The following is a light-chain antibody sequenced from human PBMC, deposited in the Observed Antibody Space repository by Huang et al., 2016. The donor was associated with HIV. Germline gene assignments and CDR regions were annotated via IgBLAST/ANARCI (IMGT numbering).Light chain of an antibody. CDR2: GSS. V-gene: IGKV3-15*01. J-gene: IGKJ4*01. Sequence: IVMTQSPANLSVSPGERVTVSCRANRSVSSNLAWYQQRPGQAPRLLIYGSSTRALEIPARVSGSGAGTDFSLTISSLQSEDFALYYCQQYNNWLLSFGGGTRVDI. CDR1: RSVSSN. CDR3: QQYNNWLLS.